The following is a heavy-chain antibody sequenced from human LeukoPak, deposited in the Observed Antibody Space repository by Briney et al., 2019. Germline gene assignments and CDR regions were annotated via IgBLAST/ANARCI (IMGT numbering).Heavy chain of an antibody. J-gene: IGHJ4*02. CDR2: IYFSGIS. CDR3: ARCDFRGSYRSPRYYFDY. CDR1: SGSISSSNYF. D-gene: IGHD3-16*02. V-gene: IGHV4-39*01. Sequence: SETLSLTCTVSSGSISSSNYFWGWIRQPPGKGLEWIGSIYFSGISYYSPSLKSRVTISVDTSNKQFSLKLRSVTAADTAVYYCARCDFRGSYRSPRYYFDYWGQGTLVTVSS.